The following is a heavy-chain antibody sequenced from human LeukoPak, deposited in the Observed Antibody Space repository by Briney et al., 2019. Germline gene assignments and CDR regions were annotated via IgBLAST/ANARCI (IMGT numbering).Heavy chain of an antibody. Sequence: PGGSLRLSCAASGFTFSSYGMIWVRQAPGKGLEWVSGISGSGGSTYTADPVKDRFTISRDNSKNTLYLQMHSLRPEDTAVYYCATDQGCTTSCSMGYFADRGLDVWGQGTTVTVSS. CDR2: ISGSGGST. D-gene: IGHD2-2*01. V-gene: IGHV3-23*01. J-gene: IGHJ6*02. CDR3: ATDQGCTTSCSMGYFADRGLDV. CDR1: GFTFSSYG.